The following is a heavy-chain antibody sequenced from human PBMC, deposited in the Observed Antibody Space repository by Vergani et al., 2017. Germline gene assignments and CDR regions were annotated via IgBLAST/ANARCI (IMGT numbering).Heavy chain of an antibody. CDR2: ISSSGSTI. CDR1: GFTFSSYE. Sequence: EVQLVESGGGLVQPGGSLRLSCAASGFTFSSYEMNWVRQAPGKGLEWVSYISSSGSTIYYADSVKGRFTISRDNAKNSLYLQMNRLRAEDTAVYYCARDPSGSYYRDLLDYWGQGTLVTVSS. V-gene: IGHV3-48*03. J-gene: IGHJ4*02. CDR3: ARDPSGSYYRDLLDY. D-gene: IGHD3-10*01.